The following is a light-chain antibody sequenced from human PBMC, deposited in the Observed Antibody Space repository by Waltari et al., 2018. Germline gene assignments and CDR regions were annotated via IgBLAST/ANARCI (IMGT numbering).Light chain of an antibody. CDR2: WAS. CDR1: PRVFYSSNNMNH. J-gene: IGKJ2*01. Sequence: DTVMTQAPDPLPVSLAERATLHSTSSPRVFYSSNNMNHLAWYQQKPGHSPKLLIYWASTREASVPDRFISGGSGTDVTLTISSLQAEDVSVYYCQQNFGTPPYTFGQGTKLEIK. V-gene: IGKV4-1*01. CDR3: QQNFGTPPYT.